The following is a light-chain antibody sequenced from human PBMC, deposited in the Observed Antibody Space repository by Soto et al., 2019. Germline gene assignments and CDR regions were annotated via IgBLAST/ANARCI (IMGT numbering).Light chain of an antibody. Sequence: EIVLTQSPATLSLSPGESATLSCRASQNVASYLAWFQQKPGQPPRLLVYDVSTRATGIPARFSGSGSETDFTLTISSLDPEDFAFYYYQQRSRWPFTFGPGTKVDIK. CDR3: QQRSRWPFT. CDR1: QNVASY. CDR2: DVS. J-gene: IGKJ3*01. V-gene: IGKV3-11*01.